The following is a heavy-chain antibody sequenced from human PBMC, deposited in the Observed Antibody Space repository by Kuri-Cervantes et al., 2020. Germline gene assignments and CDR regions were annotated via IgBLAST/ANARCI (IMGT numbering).Heavy chain of an antibody. CDR1: GFTFSSYG. CDR2: ISYDGSNK. CDR3: ARDLQGSPDDYGDYVFDYGMAV. Sequence: GGSLRLSCAASGFTFSSYGMHWVRQAPGKGLEWVAVISYDGSNKYYADSVKGRFTISRDNSKNTLYLQMNSLRAEDTAVYYCARDLQGSPDDYGDYVFDYGMAVWGQGTTVTVSS. D-gene: IGHD4-17*01. J-gene: IGHJ6*02. V-gene: IGHV3-30*03.